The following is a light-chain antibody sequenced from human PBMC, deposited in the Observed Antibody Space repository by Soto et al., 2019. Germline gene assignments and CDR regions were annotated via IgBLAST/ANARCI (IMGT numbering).Light chain of an antibody. J-gene: IGKJ1*01. CDR2: KAS. V-gene: IGKV1-5*03. CDR1: QTISSW. Sequence: EIQLTQSPCTRSVSXGETVNINCXASQTISSWLAWYQQKPGKAPKLLIYKASTLKSGVPSRFSGSGSGTEFTLTISSLQPDDFATYYCQHYNSYSEAFGQGSKVDI. CDR3: QHYNSYSEA.